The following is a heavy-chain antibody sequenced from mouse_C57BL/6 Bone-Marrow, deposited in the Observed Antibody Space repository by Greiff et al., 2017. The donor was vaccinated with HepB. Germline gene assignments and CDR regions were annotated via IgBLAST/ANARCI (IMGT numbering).Heavy chain of an antibody. CDR2: IDPENGDN. Sequence: EVKLQESGAELVRPGASVKLSCTASGCNIKDDYMHWVKQRPEQGLEGIGWIDPENGDNEYASKFQGKATITADTSSNTVYLQLSSLTSEDTAVYYCTGETTVFDYWGQGTTLTVSS. V-gene: IGHV14-4*01. CDR1: GCNIKDDY. D-gene: IGHD2-12*01. CDR3: TGETTVFDY. J-gene: IGHJ2*01.